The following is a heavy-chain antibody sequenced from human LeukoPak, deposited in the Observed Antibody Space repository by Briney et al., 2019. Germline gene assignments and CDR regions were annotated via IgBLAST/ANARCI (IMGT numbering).Heavy chain of an antibody. J-gene: IGHJ3*02. D-gene: IGHD1/OR15-1a*01. CDR1: GFTFSSYG. CDR2: IWSDENKK. Sequence: GGSLRLSCEAPGFTFSSYGMHWVRQAPGKGLEWVAVIWSDENKKYYADFVKGRFTISRDNFKSTLFLQVNSLRVEDTAVYYCAREGLTTSPNNALDIWGQGTTVTVLS. CDR3: AREGLTTSPNNALDI. V-gene: IGHV3-33*01.